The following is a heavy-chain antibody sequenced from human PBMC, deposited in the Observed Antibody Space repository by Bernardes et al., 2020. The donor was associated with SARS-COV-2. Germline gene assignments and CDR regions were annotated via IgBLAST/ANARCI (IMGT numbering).Heavy chain of an antibody. J-gene: IGHJ4*02. CDR1: AFTFSSYA. Sequence: GSLRLSCAASAFTFSSYAMSWVRQAPGKGLEWVSAISGSGGSTYYADSVQGRFTISRDNSKNTLYLQMNSLRAEDTALYYCAKGGKQTPYYFDYWGQGTLVTVSS. CDR2: ISGSGGST. CDR3: AKGGKQTPYYFDY. V-gene: IGHV3-23*01. D-gene: IGHD3-16*01.